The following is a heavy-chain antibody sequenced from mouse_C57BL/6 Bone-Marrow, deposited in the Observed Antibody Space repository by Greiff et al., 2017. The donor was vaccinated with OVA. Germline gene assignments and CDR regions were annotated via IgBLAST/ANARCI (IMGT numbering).Heavy chain of an antibody. J-gene: IGHJ3*01. V-gene: IGHV5-12*01. CDR3: ARPYYSNPFAY. CDR1: GFTFSDYY. D-gene: IGHD2-5*01. CDR2: ISTGGGST. Sequence: EVQGVESGGGLVQPGGSLKLSCAASGFTFSDYYMYWVRQTPEQRLEWVAYISTGGGSTYYPDTVKGRFTISRDKAKYTLYRQMSRLKAEDTAMYYCARPYYSNPFAYWGQGTLVTVSA.